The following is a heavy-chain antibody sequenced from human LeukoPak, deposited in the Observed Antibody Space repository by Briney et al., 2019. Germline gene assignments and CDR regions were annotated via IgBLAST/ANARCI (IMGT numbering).Heavy chain of an antibody. CDR3: ARDNYGDYDGGGY. Sequence: GGSLRLSCAASGFTFDDYGMSWVRQAPGKGPEWVSGINWNGGSTGYADSVKGRFTISRDNAKNSLYLQMNSLRAEDTALYHCARDNYGDYDGGGYWGQGTLVTVSS. D-gene: IGHD4-17*01. V-gene: IGHV3-20*01. CDR1: GFTFDDYG. J-gene: IGHJ4*02. CDR2: INWNGGST.